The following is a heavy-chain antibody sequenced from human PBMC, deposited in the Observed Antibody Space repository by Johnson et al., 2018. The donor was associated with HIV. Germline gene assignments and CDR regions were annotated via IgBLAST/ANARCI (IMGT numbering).Heavy chain of an antibody. V-gene: IGHV3-30*03. Sequence: QVQLVESGGGVVQPGRSLRLSCAASGFTFSSYGMHWVRQAPGKGLEWVAVISYDGSNKYYADSVKGRFTISRDNAKNSLYLQMNNLGAKDTAVYYCARATTPHDAFDIWGQGTMVTVSS. D-gene: IGHD1-1*01. CDR3: ARATTPHDAFDI. CDR1: GFTFSSYG. J-gene: IGHJ3*02. CDR2: ISYDGSNK.